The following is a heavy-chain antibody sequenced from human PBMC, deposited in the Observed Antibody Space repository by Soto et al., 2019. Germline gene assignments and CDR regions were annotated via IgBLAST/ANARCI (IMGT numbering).Heavy chain of an antibody. CDR3: ARVLGYCISTSCSPSWGMDV. V-gene: IGHV3-30-3*01. Sequence: QVQLVESGGGVVQPGRSLRLSCAASGFTFSSYAMHWVRQAPGKGLEWVAVISYDGSNKYYADSVKGRFTISRDNSKNTRYRQMNSLRAEDTAVYYCARVLGYCISTSCSPSWGMDVWGQGTTVTVSS. D-gene: IGHD2-2*01. J-gene: IGHJ6*02. CDR2: ISYDGSNK. CDR1: GFTFSSYA.